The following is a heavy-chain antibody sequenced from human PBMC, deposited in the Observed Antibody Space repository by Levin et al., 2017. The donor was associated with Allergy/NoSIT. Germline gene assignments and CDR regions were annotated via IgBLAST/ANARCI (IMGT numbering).Heavy chain of an antibody. V-gene: IGHV3-7*01. CDR1: GFTFSSFW. CDR2: IKQDGSEK. Sequence: GESLKISCAASGFTFSSFWMNWVRQAPGKGLEWVANIKQDGSEKHYVDSVKGRFTISRDNANNSLYLQMNSLRAEDTAVYYCARGGLYYFYGMDVWGQGTTVTVSS. J-gene: IGHJ6*02. CDR3: ARGGLYYFYGMDV.